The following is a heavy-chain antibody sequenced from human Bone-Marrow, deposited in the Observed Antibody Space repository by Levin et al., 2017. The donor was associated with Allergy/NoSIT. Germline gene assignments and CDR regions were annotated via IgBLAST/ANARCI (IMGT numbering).Heavy chain of an antibody. CDR2: IIPISGAS. CDR1: GGTFNTFA. V-gene: IGHV1-69*13. D-gene: IGHD6-13*01. J-gene: IGHJ3*02. CDR3: ARKYTTTWSDAFDI. Sequence: SVKVSCKASGGTFNTFAISWVRQAPGQGLEWVGDIIPISGASLYAQKFQGRVTITADESTSTAYMDLSRLRSEDTAVYYCARKYTTTWSDAFDIWGQGTMVIVSS.